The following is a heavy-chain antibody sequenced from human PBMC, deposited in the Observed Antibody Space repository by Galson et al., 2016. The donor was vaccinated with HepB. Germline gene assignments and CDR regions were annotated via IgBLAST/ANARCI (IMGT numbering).Heavy chain of an antibody. D-gene: IGHD3-22*01. J-gene: IGHJ4*02. V-gene: IGHV4-34*01. CDR1: SDSLSDSLSDYY. Sequence: ETLSLTCAVSSDSLSDSLSDYYWSWIRQPPGKGLEWIGEINHRGNTNYNPSLKSRGTISLDTSKKYLSLKLSSVTAADTAVYYCARGVWNSLDSSGYHQWASAYFFDYWGRGTLVTVSS. CDR3: ARGVWNSLDSSGYHQWASAYFFDY. CDR2: INHRGNT.